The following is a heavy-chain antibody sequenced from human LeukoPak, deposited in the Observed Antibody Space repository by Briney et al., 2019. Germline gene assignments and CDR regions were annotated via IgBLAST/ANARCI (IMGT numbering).Heavy chain of an antibody. J-gene: IGHJ5*02. CDR3: ARGGSGWYGEEYNWFDP. V-gene: IGHV4-34*01. CDR2: INHSGST. D-gene: IGHD6-19*01. Sequence: SETLSLTCAVYGGSFSGYYWSWIRQPPGKGLEWIGEINHSGSTNYNPSLKSRVTISVDTSKNQFSLKLSSVTAADTAVYYCARGGSGWYGEEYNWFDPWGQGTLVTVSS. CDR1: GGSFSGYY.